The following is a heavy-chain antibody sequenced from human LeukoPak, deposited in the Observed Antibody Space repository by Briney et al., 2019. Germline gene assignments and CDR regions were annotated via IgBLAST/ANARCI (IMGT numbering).Heavy chain of an antibody. CDR1: GYSFTSYW. CDR2: IYPGDSDT. CDR3: ARVHRSYSNYRRFDP. Sequence: GESLKISCKGSGYSFTSYWIGWVRQMPGKGLEWMGIIYPGDSDTRYSPSFQGQVTISADKSISTAYLQWSSLKASDTAMYYCARVHRSYSNYRRFDPWGQGTLVTVSS. D-gene: IGHD4-11*01. J-gene: IGHJ5*02. V-gene: IGHV5-51*01.